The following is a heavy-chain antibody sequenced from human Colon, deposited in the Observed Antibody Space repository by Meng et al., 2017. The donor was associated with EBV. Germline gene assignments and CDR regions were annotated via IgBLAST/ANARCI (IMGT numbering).Heavy chain of an antibody. CDR3: ARRRGGSGRDC. Sequence: LHATGPGPGRCTPSEPLSLTCTVSGGSISSSHYYWGWVRQPPGKGLQWIGTIYHSGSTSYNPSLQSRVTMFVDTSKNQFSLMLTSVTATDTAVYYCARRRGGSGRDCWGQGTLVTVSS. J-gene: IGHJ4*02. CDR2: IYHSGST. CDR1: GGSISSSHYY. D-gene: IGHD3-10*01. V-gene: IGHV4-39*01.